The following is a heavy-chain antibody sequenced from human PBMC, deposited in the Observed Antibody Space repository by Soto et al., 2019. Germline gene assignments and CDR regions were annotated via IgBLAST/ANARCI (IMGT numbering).Heavy chain of an antibody. CDR2: MYFGGSF. Sequence: QMQLQASGPGLVKPSETLSLTCNVSGASVSNGYWIWILQPPGKGLEWIGFMYFGGSFNYNPSLTCLATISVETSTNQFSVKLTSVTASDTAVYYCATSYYDSTGFAVDPWGQGTLVTV. D-gene: IGHD3-22*01. CDR1: GASVSNGY. CDR3: ATSYYDSTGFAVDP. V-gene: IGHV4-59*02. J-gene: IGHJ5*02.